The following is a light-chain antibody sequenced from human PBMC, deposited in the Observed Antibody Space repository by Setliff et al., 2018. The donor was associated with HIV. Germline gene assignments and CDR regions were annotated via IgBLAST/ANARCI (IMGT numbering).Light chain of an antibody. V-gene: IGLV2-14*02. Sequence: QSALTQPASVSGSPGQSITISCTGASSDVGSYNLVSWYQQHPGKAPKLMIYEGNKRPSGVSYRFSGSKSGNTASLTISGLQAEDESDYYCTSYTSSSTLVFGGGTKVTVL. CDR2: EGN. CDR1: SSDVGSYNL. J-gene: IGLJ3*02. CDR3: TSYTSSSTLV.